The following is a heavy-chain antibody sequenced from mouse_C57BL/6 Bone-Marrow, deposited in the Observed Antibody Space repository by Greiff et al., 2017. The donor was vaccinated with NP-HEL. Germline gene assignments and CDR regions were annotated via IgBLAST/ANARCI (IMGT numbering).Heavy chain of an antibody. J-gene: IGHJ4*01. V-gene: IGHV1-39*01. Sequence: VQLKESGPELVKPGASVKISCKASGYSFTDYNMNWVKQSTGKSLEWIGVINPNYGTTSYNQKFKGKATLTVDQSSSTAYMQLSSLTSEDSAVYYCARRSSYGAMDYWGQGTSVTVSS. CDR1: GYSFTDYN. CDR2: INPNYGTT. CDR3: ARRSSYGAMDY. D-gene: IGHD1-1*01.